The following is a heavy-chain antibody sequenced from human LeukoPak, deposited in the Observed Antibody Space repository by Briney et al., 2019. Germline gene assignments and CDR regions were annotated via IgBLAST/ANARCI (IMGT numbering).Heavy chain of an antibody. CDR3: ARGPVYYYYYMDV. J-gene: IGHJ6*03. CDR2: ISYDGSNK. V-gene: IGHV3-30*04. D-gene: IGHD6-19*01. Sequence: GGSLRLSCAASGFTFSSYAMHWVRQAPGKGLEWVAVISYDGSNKYYADSVKGRFTISRDNSKNTLYLQMNSLRAEDTAVYYCARGPVYYYYYMDVWGKGTTVTVSS. CDR1: GFTFSSYA.